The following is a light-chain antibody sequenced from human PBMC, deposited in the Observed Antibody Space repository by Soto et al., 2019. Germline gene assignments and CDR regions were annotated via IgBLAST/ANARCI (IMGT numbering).Light chain of an antibody. CDR3: SSYTRSSTYV. J-gene: IGLJ1*01. CDR1: SSDVGAYDY. CDR2: EVT. V-gene: IGLV2-14*01. Sequence: QSVLTQPASVSASPGQSIAISCSGTSSDVGAYDYVSWYQHHPGKAPKLIIYEVTYRPSGVSNRFSASKSGNPASLTISGLQAEDEADYYCSSYTRSSTYVFGTGTKVTVL.